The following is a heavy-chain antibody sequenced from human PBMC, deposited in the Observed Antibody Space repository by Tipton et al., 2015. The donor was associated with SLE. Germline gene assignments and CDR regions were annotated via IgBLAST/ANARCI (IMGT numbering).Heavy chain of an antibody. V-gene: IGHV4-39*07. CDR2: IFYSGNT. Sequence: TLSLTCTVSGGTISSINYYWGWIRQPPGKGMGWIGKIFYSGNTSYNASLRSRVTISVYTSKNQFSLKLTSVTAADTAVYYCARSGSGSHRPRPCDYWGQGTLVTVSS. D-gene: IGHD3-10*01. CDR3: ARSGSGSHRPRPCDY. J-gene: IGHJ4*02. CDR1: GGTISSINYY.